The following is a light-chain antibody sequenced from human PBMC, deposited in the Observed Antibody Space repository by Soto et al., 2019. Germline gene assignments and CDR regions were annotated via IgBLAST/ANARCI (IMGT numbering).Light chain of an antibody. CDR2: HTS. V-gene: IGKV3D-20*02. Sequence: EIVMTQSPATLSVSPGERAILSCRASQSVGGSLAWYQQRPGQAPRLLVYHTSSRPPGIPDRFSGSGSGTDFTLTISRLEPEDFAVYYCQQSATFGPGTKVDI. J-gene: IGKJ3*01. CDR3: QQSAT. CDR1: QSVGGS.